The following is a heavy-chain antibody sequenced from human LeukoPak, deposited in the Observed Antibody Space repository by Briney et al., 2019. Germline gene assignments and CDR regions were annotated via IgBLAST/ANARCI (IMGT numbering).Heavy chain of an antibody. J-gene: IGHJ4*02. Sequence: ASVKVSCKASGYTFTSYDINWVRQATGQGLEWMGWMNPNSGNTGYAQKFQGRVTMTRNTSISTAYMELSSLRSEDTAVYYCARGARFSPPARIQLWLGSYYFDYWGQGTLVTVSS. CDR2: MNPNSGNT. D-gene: IGHD5-18*01. CDR3: ARGARFSPPARIQLWLGSYYFDY. CDR1: GYTFTSYD. V-gene: IGHV1-8*01.